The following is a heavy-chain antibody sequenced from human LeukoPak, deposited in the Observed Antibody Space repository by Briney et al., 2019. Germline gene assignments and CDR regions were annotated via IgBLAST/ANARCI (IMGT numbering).Heavy chain of an antibody. CDR2: IKQDGSEK. Sequence: GGSLRLSCAASGFTFSSYWMSWVRQAPGKELEWVANIKQDGSEKYYVDSVKGRFTISRDNAKNSLYLQMNSPRAEDTAVYYCAREYSSSSGDAFDIWGQGTMVTVSS. V-gene: IGHV3-7*01. CDR3: AREYSSSSGDAFDI. CDR1: GFTFSSYW. D-gene: IGHD6-13*01. J-gene: IGHJ3*02.